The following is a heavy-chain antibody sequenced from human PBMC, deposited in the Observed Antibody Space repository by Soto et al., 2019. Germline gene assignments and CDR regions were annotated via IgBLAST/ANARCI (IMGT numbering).Heavy chain of an antibody. J-gene: IGHJ5*02. CDR2: TYYRSRWYN. D-gene: IGHD3-10*02. CDR1: GDSVSGNSAA. CDR3: ERMFDNYVSGHWFDP. V-gene: IGHV6-1*01. Sequence: SLTLSLTCASSGDSVSGNSAAWNRIRQSPSRGLEWLLRTYYRSRWYNDYAVSVKSRITVTPDTSKNQFSLKLASVTTPATYVYSCERMFDNYVSGHWFDPWGEGTLVTVSS.